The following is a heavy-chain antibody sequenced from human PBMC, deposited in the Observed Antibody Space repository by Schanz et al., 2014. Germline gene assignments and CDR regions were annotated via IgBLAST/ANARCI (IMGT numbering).Heavy chain of an antibody. J-gene: IGHJ3*02. D-gene: IGHD3-10*01. CDR1: GFTFSSHW. V-gene: IGHV3-74*01. Sequence: EVQLVQSGGGLVQPGGSLRLSCAASGFTFSSHWMHWVRQDPGKGLVWVARINSVGSNTDYADSVTGRFTISRDNAKNSIYLQKNTLKAENTAVNYGERKMKFGVYVAKGHDYLDIWGQGTLVTVSS. CDR3: ERKMKFGVYVAKGHDYLDI. CDR2: INSVGSNT.